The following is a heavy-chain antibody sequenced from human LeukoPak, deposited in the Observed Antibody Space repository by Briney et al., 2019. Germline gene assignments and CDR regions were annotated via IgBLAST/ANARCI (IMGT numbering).Heavy chain of an antibody. J-gene: IGHJ4*02. CDR2: IIPILGIA. CDR3: ARDSPSSSSDY. D-gene: IGHD6-6*01. Sequence: SVKVSCKASGGTFSSYAISWVRQAPGQGLEWMGRIIPILGIANYAQKFQARVTITADKSTSTAYMELSSLRSEDTAVYYCARDSPSSSSDYWGQGTLVTVSS. V-gene: IGHV1-69*04. CDR1: GGTFSSYA.